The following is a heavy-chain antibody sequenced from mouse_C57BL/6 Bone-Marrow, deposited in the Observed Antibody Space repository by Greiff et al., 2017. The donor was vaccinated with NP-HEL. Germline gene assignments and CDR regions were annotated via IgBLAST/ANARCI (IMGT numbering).Heavy chain of an antibody. Sequence: EVQLVESGGGLVQPKGSLKLSCAASGFSFNTYAMNWVRQAPGKGLEWVARIRSKSNNYATSSADSVKDRFTISRDDSESMLYLQMNNLKTEDTAMYYCVRDYERAMDYWGQGTSVTVSS. CDR1: GFSFNTYA. CDR3: VRDYERAMDY. CDR2: IRSKSNNYAT. V-gene: IGHV10-1*01. J-gene: IGHJ4*01. D-gene: IGHD2-4*01.